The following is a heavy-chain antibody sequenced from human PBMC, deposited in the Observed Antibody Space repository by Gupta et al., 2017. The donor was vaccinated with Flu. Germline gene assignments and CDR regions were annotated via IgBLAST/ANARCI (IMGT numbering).Heavy chain of an antibody. V-gene: IGHV1-8*01. D-gene: IGHD2-2*01. CDR2: MNPNSGNT. CDR3: ARGRDFYCSSTSCYPGDYPYYYYYGMDV. J-gene: IGHJ6*02. Sequence: QATGQGLEWMGWMNPNSGNTDYAQKFQGRVTMTRNTSISTAYMELSSLRSEDTAVYYCARGRDFYCSSTSCYPGDYPYYYYYGMDVWGQGTT.